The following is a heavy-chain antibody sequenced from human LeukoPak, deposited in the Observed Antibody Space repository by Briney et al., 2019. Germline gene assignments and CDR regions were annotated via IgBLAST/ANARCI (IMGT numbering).Heavy chain of an antibody. J-gene: IGHJ4*02. Sequence: GGSLRLSCAASGFTFSSYWMNWARQAPGKGLEWVSAISGSGGSTYYADSVKGRFTISRDNSKNTLYLQMNSLRAEDTAVYYCAKDLGPLPRYWGQGTLVTVSS. CDR1: GFTFSSYW. CDR2: ISGSGGST. CDR3: AKDLGPLPRY. V-gene: IGHV3-23*01.